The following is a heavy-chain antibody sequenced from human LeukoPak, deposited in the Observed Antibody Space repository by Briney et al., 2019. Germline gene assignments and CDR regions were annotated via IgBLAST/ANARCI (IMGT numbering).Heavy chain of an antibody. CDR3: ARHVARYYDKAEYFQH. D-gene: IGHD3-22*01. CDR1: VGSLSSSSYY. V-gene: IGHV4-39*01. J-gene: IGHJ1*01. CDR2: IYYSGST. Sequence: SETLSLTCIVSVGSLSSSSYYWGWIRQPPGKGLGWIGSIYYSGSTYYNPSLKSRVTISVDTSKNQFPQKQSSVTAADTAVYYCARHVARYYDKAEYFQHWGQGTLVTVSS.